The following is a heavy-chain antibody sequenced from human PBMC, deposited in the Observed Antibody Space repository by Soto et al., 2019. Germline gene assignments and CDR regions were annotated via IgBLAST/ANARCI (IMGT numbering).Heavy chain of an antibody. V-gene: IGHV3-7*01. CDR2: IKQDGSEK. J-gene: IGHJ4*02. CDR1: GFTFSSYW. CDR3: ARDWRRTRIAARPNVDY. Sequence: EVQLVESGGGLVQPGGSLRLSCAASGFTFSSYWMSWVRQAPGKGLEWVANIKQDGSEKYYVDSVKGRFTISRDKAKNSLYMQMNSLRVEDTAVYYCARDWRRTRIAARPNVDYWGQGTLVTVSS. D-gene: IGHD6-6*01.